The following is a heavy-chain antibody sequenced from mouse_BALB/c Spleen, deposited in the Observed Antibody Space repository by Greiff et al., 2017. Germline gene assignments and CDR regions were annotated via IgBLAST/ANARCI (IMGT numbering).Heavy chain of an antibody. CDR1: GYSITSGYY. CDR2: ISYDGSN. CDR3: ARVYSSYYYAMDY. D-gene: IGHD3-2*02. J-gene: IGHJ4*01. Sequence: DVKLQESGPGLVKPSQSLSLTCSVTGYSITSGYYWNWIRQFPGNKLEWMGYISYDGSNNYNPSLKNRISITRDTSKNQFFLKLNSVTTEDTATYYCARVYSSYYYAMDYWGQGTSVTVSS. V-gene: IGHV3-6*02.